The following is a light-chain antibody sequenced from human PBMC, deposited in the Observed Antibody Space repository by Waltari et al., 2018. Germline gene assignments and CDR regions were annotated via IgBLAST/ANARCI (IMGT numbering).Light chain of an antibody. V-gene: IGKV3-15*01. CDR3: QQYNNWPLT. CDR1: QSVSSN. Sequence: EIVMTQSPATLSVSPGERATLSCRASQSVSSNLAWYQQKPGQAPRLLVYAAATRAPGIPARFSGSGSGTEFTLTISSLQSEDFAVYYCQQYNNWPLTFGGGTKVEIK. CDR2: AAA. J-gene: IGKJ4*01.